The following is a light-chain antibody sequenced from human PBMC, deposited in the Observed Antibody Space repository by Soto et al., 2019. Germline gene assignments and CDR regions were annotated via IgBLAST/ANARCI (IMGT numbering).Light chain of an antibody. Sequence: QSVLTQPPSVSGAPGQRVTISCTGSSSNIGAGYDVHWYQQLPGTAPKLLIYGNSNRPSGVPDRFSGSKSGTSASLAITGVQAADEADYYCQSYDSSLSGSRVFGGGTKLTVL. V-gene: IGLV1-40*01. J-gene: IGLJ2*01. CDR2: GNS. CDR1: SSNIGAGYD. CDR3: QSYDSSLSGSRV.